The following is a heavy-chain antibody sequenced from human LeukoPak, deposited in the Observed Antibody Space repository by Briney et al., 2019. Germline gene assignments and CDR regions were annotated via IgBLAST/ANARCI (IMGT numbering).Heavy chain of an antibody. V-gene: IGHV1-46*01. CDR2: INPSGGST. J-gene: IGHJ4*02. CDR3: ARRGRARIIVGPGRYFDY. D-gene: IGHD1-14*01. CDR1: GYTFTSYY. Sequence: ASVKVSCKASGYTFTSYYMHWVRQAPGQGLEWMGIINPSGGSTSYAQKFQGRVTMTRDTSTSTVYMELSSLRSEDTAVYYCARRGRARIIVGPGRYFDYWGQGTLVTVSS.